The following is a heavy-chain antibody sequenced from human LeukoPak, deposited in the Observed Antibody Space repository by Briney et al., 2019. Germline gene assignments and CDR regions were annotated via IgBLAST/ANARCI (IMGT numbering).Heavy chain of an antibody. CDR2: ISWNSGSI. CDR3: AREDSSSWYGGRGMDV. D-gene: IGHD6-13*01. Sequence: PGGSLRLSCAASGFTFDDYAMHWVRQAPGKGLEWVSGISWNSGSIGYADSVKGRFTISRDNAKNSLYLQMNSLRAEDTALYYCAREDSSSWYGGRGMDVWGQGTTVTVSS. J-gene: IGHJ6*02. V-gene: IGHV3-9*01. CDR1: GFTFDDYA.